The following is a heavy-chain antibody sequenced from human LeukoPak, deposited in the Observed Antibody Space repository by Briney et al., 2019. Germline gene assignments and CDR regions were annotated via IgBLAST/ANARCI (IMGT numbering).Heavy chain of an antibody. CDR1: GFTFSSYG. CDR2: ISGSGGST. D-gene: IGHD3-22*01. Sequence: PGGSLRLSCAASGFTFSSYGMSWVRQAPGKGLEWVSAISGSGGSTYYADSVKGRFTISRDNSKNTLYLQMNSLRAEDTAVYYCAKGARDYYDSSGSDAFDNWGQGTMVTVSS. J-gene: IGHJ3*02. V-gene: IGHV3-23*01. CDR3: AKGARDYYDSSGSDAFDN.